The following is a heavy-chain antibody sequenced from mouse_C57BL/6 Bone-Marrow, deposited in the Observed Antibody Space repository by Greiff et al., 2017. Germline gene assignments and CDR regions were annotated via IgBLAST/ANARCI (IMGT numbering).Heavy chain of an antibody. V-gene: IGHV14-2*01. Sequence: EVKLMESGAELVKPGASVTLSCTASGFNIKDYYMHWVKQRTEQGLEWIGRIDPEDGETKYAPQFQGKATITADTSSNTAYLQLSSLTSEDTGVYYCARRCLFADWGQGTLVTVSA. CDR3: ARRCLFAD. J-gene: IGHJ3*01. CDR2: IDPEDGET. D-gene: IGHD6-1*01. CDR1: GFNIKDYY.